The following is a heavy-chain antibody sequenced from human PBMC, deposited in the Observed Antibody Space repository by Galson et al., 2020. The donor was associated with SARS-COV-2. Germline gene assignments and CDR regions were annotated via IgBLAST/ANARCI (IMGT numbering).Heavy chain of an antibody. CDR1: GFTFSIYA. J-gene: IGHJ4*02. CDR3: AKDESRGVDVLSIRPFDY. D-gene: IGHD3-9*01. Sequence: GESLKISCAASGFTFSIYAMSWVRQAPGKGLEWVSAISGRGGTTNYADSVKGRFTISRDNSKNTLYLQMNSLRAEDTALYYCAKDESRGVDVLSIRPFDYWGQGTLVSVST. CDR2: ISGRGGTT. V-gene: IGHV3-23*01.